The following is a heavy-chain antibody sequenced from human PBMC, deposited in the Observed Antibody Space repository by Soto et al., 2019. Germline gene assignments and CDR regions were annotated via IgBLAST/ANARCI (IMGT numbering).Heavy chain of an antibody. CDR2: ISGDGSST. CDR1: EFTFRRYW. V-gene: IGHV3-74*01. Sequence: EVQLVDSGGVLVQPGGSLRLSCAASEFTFRRYWMHWVRQSPGKGLVWVSRISGDGSSTTYADSVRGRFTSSRDNAQNTVYLQVDSLRAEHTAVYYCARSLPGTYGAFDLWGQGTMVTVSS. D-gene: IGHD1-7*01. CDR3: ARSLPGTYGAFDL. J-gene: IGHJ3*01.